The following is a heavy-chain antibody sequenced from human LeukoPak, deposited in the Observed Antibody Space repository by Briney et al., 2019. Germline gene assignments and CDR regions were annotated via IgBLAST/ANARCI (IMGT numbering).Heavy chain of an antibody. CDR3: ARGGNWKEKAFDI. V-gene: IGHV1-46*01. D-gene: IGHD1-20*01. Sequence: ASVKVSCKASGYTFTSYYIHWVRQAPGQGLEWMGIINCSGGSTSYTQKFQGRVTLTRDMSTSTVYMELSSLRSEDTAVYYCARGGNWKEKAFDIWGQGTMLTVSS. CDR1: GYTFTSYY. CDR2: INCSGGST. J-gene: IGHJ3*02.